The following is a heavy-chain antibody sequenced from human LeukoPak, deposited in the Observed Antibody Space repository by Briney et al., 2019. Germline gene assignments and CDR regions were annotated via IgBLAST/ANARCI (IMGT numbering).Heavy chain of an antibody. CDR3: AKDPHPGGDSGRYVPD. CDR1: GGTFSSYA. Sequence: SVKVSCKASGGTFSSYAISWVRQAPGQGLEWMGGIIPIFGTANYAQKFQGRVTITTDESTSTAYMELSSLRAEDTAVYYCAKDPHPGGDSGRYVPDWGQGTLVTVSS. CDR2: IIPIFGTA. V-gene: IGHV1-69*05. D-gene: IGHD6-19*01. J-gene: IGHJ4*02.